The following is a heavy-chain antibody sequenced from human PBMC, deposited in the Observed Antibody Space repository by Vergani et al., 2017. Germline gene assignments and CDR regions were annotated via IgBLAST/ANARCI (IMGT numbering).Heavy chain of an antibody. Sequence: QVQLVQSGAEVKKPGSSVKVSCKASGGTFTSYAISWVRQAPGQGLEWMGGIIPIFGTANYAQKFQGRVTITADKSTSTAYMELSSLRSEDTAVYYCAGDRIVRGVIIGGVDYWGQGTLVTVSA. CDR2: IIPIFGTA. J-gene: IGHJ4*02. V-gene: IGHV1-69*06. D-gene: IGHD3-10*02. CDR3: AGDRIVRGVIIGGVDY. CDR1: GGTFTSYA.